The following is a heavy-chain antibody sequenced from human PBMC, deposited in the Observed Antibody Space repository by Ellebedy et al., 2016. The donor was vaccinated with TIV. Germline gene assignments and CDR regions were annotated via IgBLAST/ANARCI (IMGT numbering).Heavy chain of an antibody. J-gene: IGHJ4*02. CDR1: GLIFSDHY. CDR3: ARLGGRLSGLFDY. D-gene: IGHD4/OR15-4a*01. V-gene: IGHV3-72*01. CDR2: SKNKADSYIT. Sequence: GESLKISCAASGLIFSDHYMDWVRQAPGKGLEWVGRSKNKADSYITEYAASVKGRFTISRDDSKNSLYLQMNSLRAEDTAMYYCARLGGRLSGLFDYWGQGTQVTVSS.